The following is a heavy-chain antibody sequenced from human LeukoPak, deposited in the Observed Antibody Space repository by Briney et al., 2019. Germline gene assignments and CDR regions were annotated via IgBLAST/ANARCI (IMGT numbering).Heavy chain of an antibody. V-gene: IGHV3-15*01. CDR3: TTGVIAVAGNWFDP. D-gene: IGHD6-19*01. CDR2: IKSKTDGGTT. J-gene: IGHJ5*02. Sequence: GGSLRLSCAASGFTFSNAWMSWVRQAPGKGPEWVGRIKSKTDGGTTDYAAPVKGRFTISRDDSKNTLYLQMNSLKTEDTAVYYCTTGVIAVAGNWFDPWGQGTLVTVSS. CDR1: GFTFSNAW.